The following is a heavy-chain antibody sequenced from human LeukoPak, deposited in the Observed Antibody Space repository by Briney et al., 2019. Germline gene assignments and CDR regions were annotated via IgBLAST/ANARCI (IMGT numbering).Heavy chain of an antibody. CDR2: MYTSGST. Sequence: PSETLSLTCTVSGVSITNYYWAWIRQPAGKGLEWIGRMYTSGSTNYNPSPKSRVSISIDKTKNQFSLKLTSVTAADTAVYYCARDYLVGAPLDSWGQGTLVTVSS. CDR3: ARDYLVGAPLDS. V-gene: IGHV4-4*07. D-gene: IGHD1-26*01. J-gene: IGHJ4*02. CDR1: GVSITNYY.